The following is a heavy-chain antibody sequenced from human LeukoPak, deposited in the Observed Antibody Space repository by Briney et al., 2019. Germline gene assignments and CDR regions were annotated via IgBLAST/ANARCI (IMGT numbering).Heavy chain of an antibody. CDR2: IIPISGTA. CDR1: GGTFTSYA. J-gene: IGHJ5*02. CDR3: ARKLRLGGNWFDP. V-gene: IGHV1-69*13. Sequence: ASVKFSCKTSGGTFTSYAITWVRQAPGQGLEWMGKIIPISGTANYAQKFQGRVTFTADESTSTAYMELSSLRSEDTALYYCARKLRLGGNWFDPWGQGTLVTVSS. D-gene: IGHD1-26*01.